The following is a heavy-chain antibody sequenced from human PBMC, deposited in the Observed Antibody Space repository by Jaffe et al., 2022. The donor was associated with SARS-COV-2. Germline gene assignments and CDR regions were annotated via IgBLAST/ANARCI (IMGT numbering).Heavy chain of an antibody. D-gene: IGHD2-15*01. CDR3: ASGGNTPFDY. CDR2: IRQDGGDK. CDR1: GFTFSNYW. V-gene: IGHV3-7*01. Sequence: EVQLVESGGGLVQPGGSLRLSCAGSGFTFSNYWMSWVRQAPGKGLEWVATIRQDGGDKYYVDSVKGRFTISRDNAKNSLYLQVACLRAEDTAVYYCASGGNTPFDYWGQGTLVTVSS. J-gene: IGHJ4*02.